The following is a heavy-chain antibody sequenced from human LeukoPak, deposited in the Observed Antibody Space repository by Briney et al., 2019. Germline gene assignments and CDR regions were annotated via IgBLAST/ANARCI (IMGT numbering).Heavy chain of an antibody. CDR2: ISYDGNIK. CDR3: AKEPLQGYSGYSGYGVNWFDP. J-gene: IGHJ5*02. D-gene: IGHD5-12*01. Sequence: PGGSLRLSCAASGFTFSSYGMHWVRQAPGKGLEWVALISYDGNIKYYADSVKGRFTISRDNSKNTLYLQMNSLRAEDTAVYYCAKEPLQGYSGYSGYGVNWFDPWGQGALVTVSS. V-gene: IGHV3-30*18. CDR1: GFTFSSYG.